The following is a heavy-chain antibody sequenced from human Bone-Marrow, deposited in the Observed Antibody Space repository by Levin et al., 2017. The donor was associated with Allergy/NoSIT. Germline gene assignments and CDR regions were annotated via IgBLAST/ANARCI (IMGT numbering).Heavy chain of an antibody. CDR3: TLGRQLANFDH. V-gene: IGHV4-39*01. CDR1: GGSISSSKYY. CDR2: ISYSGST. D-gene: IGHD6-13*01. J-gene: IGHJ4*02. Sequence: SETLSLTCTVSGGSISSSKYYWGWIRQPPGKGLEWIGSISYSGSTFYNPSLKSRLTISVDTSNNQFPLKLTSMTAADTAVYHCTLGRQLANFDHWGQGTLVTVSS.